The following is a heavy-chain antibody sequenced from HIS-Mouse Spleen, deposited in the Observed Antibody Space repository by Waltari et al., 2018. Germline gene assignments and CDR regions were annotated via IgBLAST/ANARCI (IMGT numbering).Heavy chain of an antibody. J-gene: IGHJ5*02. Sequence: QVQLVESGGGVVQPGRSLRLSCAASGFTFISYAMHWVRQAPGKGLVWVAVISYEGSNQFYADSVKGRFTISRDNSTNTLYLQMNSLRAEDTAVYYCARPKYNWNSIWFDPWGQGTLVTVSS. D-gene: IGHD1-7*01. CDR2: ISYEGSNQ. V-gene: IGHV3-30*04. CDR1: GFTFISYA. CDR3: ARPKYNWNSIWFDP.